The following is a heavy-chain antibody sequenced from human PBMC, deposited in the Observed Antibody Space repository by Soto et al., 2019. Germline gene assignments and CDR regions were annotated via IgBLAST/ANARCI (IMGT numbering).Heavy chain of an antibody. V-gene: IGHV1-45*02. CDR1: GNTFTYVY. CDR2: ITPFNGNT. Sequence: SSVKVSCKGSGNTFTYVYLHWVRQAPGQALECMGWITPFNGNTKYAQKFQDRVTFTGYTSLNTSYMELSSLRSDDTAMFYCASGRYDASGYFEYWGQGTLVIFS. J-gene: IGHJ4*02. D-gene: IGHD3-22*01. CDR3: ASGRYDASGYFEY.